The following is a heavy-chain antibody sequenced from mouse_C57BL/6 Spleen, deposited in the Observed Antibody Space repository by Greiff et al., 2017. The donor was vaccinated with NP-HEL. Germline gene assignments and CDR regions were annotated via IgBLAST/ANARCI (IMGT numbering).Heavy chain of an antibody. Sequence: QVQLQQPGAELVKPGASVKMSCKASGYTFTSYWITWVKQRPGQGLEWIGDIYPGSGSTNYNEKFKSKATLTVDTSSSTAYMQLSSLTSEDSAVYYCASSFMTTGAMDYWGQGTSVTVSS. D-gene: IGHD1-1*01. CDR2: IYPGSGST. CDR1: GYTFTSYW. V-gene: IGHV1-55*01. J-gene: IGHJ4*01. CDR3: ASSFMTTGAMDY.